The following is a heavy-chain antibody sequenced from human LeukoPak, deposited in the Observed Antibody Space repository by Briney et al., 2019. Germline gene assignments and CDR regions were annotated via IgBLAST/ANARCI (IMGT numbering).Heavy chain of an antibody. Sequence: AGGSLRRSCAASGFTFSSYAMSWVRQAPGKGLEWVSAISGSGGSTYYADSVKGRFTISRDNSKNTLYLQMNSLRAEDTAVYYCAKEGGETQQWLVSFDYWGQGTLVTVSS. V-gene: IGHV3-23*01. D-gene: IGHD6-19*01. CDR1: GFTFSSYA. CDR2: ISGSGGST. CDR3: AKEGGETQQWLVSFDY. J-gene: IGHJ4*02.